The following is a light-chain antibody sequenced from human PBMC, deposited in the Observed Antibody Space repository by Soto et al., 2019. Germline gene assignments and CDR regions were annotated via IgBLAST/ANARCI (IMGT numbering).Light chain of an antibody. J-gene: IGKJ1*01. CDR3: QQDGSPPWT. Sequence: EIVLTQSPGTLSLSPGERATLSCRASQSVSSSSVAWYQQKPGQAPRLLIYGASSRATGIPDRFSGSGSGTDFTLTISRLEPEDFAVYYCQQDGSPPWTFGQGTKVEIK. CDR1: QSVSSSS. V-gene: IGKV3-20*01. CDR2: GAS.